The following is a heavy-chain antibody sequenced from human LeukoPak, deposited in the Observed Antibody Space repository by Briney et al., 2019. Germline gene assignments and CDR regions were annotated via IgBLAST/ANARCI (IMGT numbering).Heavy chain of an antibody. Sequence: ASVKVSCKASGYTPSTYGISWVRRAPEQGLGWVGWITTYDGDKKYSQKFEDRVTMTTDTSTSTYYMELRSLRSEDTAIYYCARDCSNGVCFPRDYWGQGTLVTVST. CDR2: ITTYDGDK. J-gene: IGHJ4*02. CDR1: GYTPSTYG. V-gene: IGHV1-18*01. CDR3: ARDCSNGVCFPRDY. D-gene: IGHD2-8*01.